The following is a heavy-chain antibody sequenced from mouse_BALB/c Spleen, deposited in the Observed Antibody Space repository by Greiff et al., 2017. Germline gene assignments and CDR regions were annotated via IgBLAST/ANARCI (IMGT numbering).Heavy chain of an antibody. J-gene: IGHJ4*01. CDR2: IYPGSGNT. Sequence: QVQLKESGAELARPGASVKLSCKASGYTFTDYYINWVKQRTGQGLEWIGEIYPGSGNTYYNEKFKGKATLTADKSSSTAYMQLSSLTSEDSAVYFCARGGGYYRAMDYWGQGTSVTVSS. CDR1: GYTFTDYY. CDR3: ARGGGYYRAMDY. V-gene: IGHV1-77*01. D-gene: IGHD2-3*01.